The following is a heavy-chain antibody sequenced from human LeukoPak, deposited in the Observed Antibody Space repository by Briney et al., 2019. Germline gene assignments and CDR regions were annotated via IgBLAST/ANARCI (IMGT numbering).Heavy chain of an antibody. CDR2: IYYSGST. CDR1: GGSISSEY. D-gene: IGHD6-19*01. Sequence: SETLLLTCTDTGGSISSEYWSWIRQPPGKRLEWNGYIYYSGSTNYNPSLKSRVTISVDTSKNQSSLKLSSVPAADTAVYYCARLAVAGSSGFDYWGQGTLVTVSS. J-gene: IGHJ4*02. V-gene: IGHV4-59*08. CDR3: ARLAVAGSSGFDY.